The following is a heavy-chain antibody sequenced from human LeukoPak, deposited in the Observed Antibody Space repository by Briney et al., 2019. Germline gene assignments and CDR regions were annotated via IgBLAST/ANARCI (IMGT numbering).Heavy chain of an antibody. D-gene: IGHD2-15*01. CDR2: ICYSGST. V-gene: IGHV4-31*03. CDR3: RRGSGGGAFDI. Sequence: SQTLSLTCTVSGGSISSGGYYWSWIRQHPGKGLEWLGYICYSGSTYYNPSLKSRVTISVDTSKNQFSLKLSSVTAADTAGYYCRRGSGGGAFDIWGQGTMVTVSS. CDR1: GGSISSGGYY. J-gene: IGHJ3*02.